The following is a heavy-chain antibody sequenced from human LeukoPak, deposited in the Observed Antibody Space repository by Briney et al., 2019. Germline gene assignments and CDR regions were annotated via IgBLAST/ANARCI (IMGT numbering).Heavy chain of an antibody. D-gene: IGHD2-21*01. V-gene: IGHV1-2*02. CDR1: GYSFTDYY. CDR2: VNPNSGGT. J-gene: IGHJ5*02. CDR3: ARADRLHGGPYLIGP. Sequence: ASVKVSCKTSGYSFTDYYMHWVRQAPGQGLEWMGWVNPNSGGTSSARKFQGRVTMTRDTSITTVYMEVSWLTSDDTAIYYCARADRLHGGPYLIGPWGQGTLVTVSS.